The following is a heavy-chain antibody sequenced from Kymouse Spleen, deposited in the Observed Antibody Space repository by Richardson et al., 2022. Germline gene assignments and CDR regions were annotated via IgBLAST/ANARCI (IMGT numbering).Heavy chain of an antibody. D-gene: IGHD3-9*01. CDR2: IYYSGST. J-gene: IGHJ3*02. V-gene: IGHV4-39*01. CDR1: GGSISSSSYY. CDR3: ASRYFDWLDDAFDI. Sequence: QLQLQESGPGLVKPSETLSLTCTVSGGSISSSSYYWGWIRQPPGKGLEWIGSIYYSGSTYYNPSLKSRVTISVDTSKNQFSLKLSSVTAADTAVYYCASRYFDWLDDAFDIWGQGTMVTVSS.